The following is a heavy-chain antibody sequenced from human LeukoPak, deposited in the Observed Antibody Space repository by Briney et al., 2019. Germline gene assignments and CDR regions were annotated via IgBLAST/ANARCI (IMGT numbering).Heavy chain of an antibody. CDR3: AKGTTFDWLFYRRFDY. D-gene: IGHD3-9*01. V-gene: IGHV3-21*04. Sequence: GGSLRLSCAASGFTFSSYSMNWVRQAPGKGLEWVSSISSSSSYIYYADSVKGRFTISRDNSKNTLYLQMNSLRAEDTAVYYCAKGTTFDWLFYRRFDYWGQGTLVTVSS. J-gene: IGHJ4*02. CDR1: GFTFSSYS. CDR2: ISSSSSYI.